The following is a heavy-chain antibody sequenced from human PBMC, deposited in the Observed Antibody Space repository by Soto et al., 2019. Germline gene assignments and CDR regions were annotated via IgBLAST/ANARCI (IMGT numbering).Heavy chain of an antibody. J-gene: IGHJ4*02. Sequence: QPGGSLRLSCGASGFSFSSSAMNWVRQAPGKGLEWISVISGSGGATYFADSVKGRFTISRDNSKNTLYLQMNSLRAEDTAVYYCAKATLRVVHPLVFDHWGQGSLVTVSS. CDR1: GFSFSSSA. CDR3: AKATLRVVHPLVFDH. V-gene: IGHV3-23*01. CDR2: ISGSGGAT. D-gene: IGHD3-3*01.